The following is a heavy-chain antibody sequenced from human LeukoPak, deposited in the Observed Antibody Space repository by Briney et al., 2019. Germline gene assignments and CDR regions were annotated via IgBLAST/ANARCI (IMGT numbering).Heavy chain of an antibody. V-gene: IGHV3-23*01. CDR3: AKVSQQLVEPFFDY. Sequence: GGSLRLSCAASGFTFSSYAMSWVRQAPGKGLEWVSAISGSGGSTYYADSVKGRFTISRDDSKNTLYLQMNSLRAEDTAVYYCAKVSQQLVEPFFDYWGQGTLVTVSS. D-gene: IGHD6-13*01. CDR1: GFTFSSYA. CDR2: ISGSGGST. J-gene: IGHJ4*02.